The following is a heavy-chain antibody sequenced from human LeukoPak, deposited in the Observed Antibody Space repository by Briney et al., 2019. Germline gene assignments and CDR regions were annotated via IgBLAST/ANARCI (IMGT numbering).Heavy chain of an antibody. Sequence: PGRSLRLSCAASGFTFSSYSMNWVRQAPGKRLEWVSSISSSSSYIYYADSVKGRFTISRDNAKNSLYLQMNSLRAEDTAVYYCARDPTRVWLGDVDYWGQGTLVTVSS. CDR3: ARDPTRVWLGDVDY. CDR1: GFTFSSYS. D-gene: IGHD5-18*01. CDR2: ISSSSSYI. V-gene: IGHV3-21*01. J-gene: IGHJ4*02.